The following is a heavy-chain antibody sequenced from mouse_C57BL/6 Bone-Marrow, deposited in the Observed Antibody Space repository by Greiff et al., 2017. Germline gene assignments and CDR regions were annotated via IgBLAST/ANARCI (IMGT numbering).Heavy chain of an antibody. Sequence: QVQLQQSGAELARPGASVKISCKASGYAFSSYWMNWVKQRPGKGLEWIGQIYPGDGDTNYNGKFKGKATLTADKSSSTAYMQLSSLTSEDSAVYFCARHPPFAYWGQGTLVTVSA. J-gene: IGHJ3*01. CDR2: IYPGDGDT. CDR3: ARHPPFAY. CDR1: GYAFSSYW. V-gene: IGHV1-80*01.